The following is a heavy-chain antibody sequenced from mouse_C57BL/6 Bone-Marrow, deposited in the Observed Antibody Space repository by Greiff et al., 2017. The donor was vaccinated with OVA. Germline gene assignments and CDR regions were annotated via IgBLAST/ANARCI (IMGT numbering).Heavy chain of an antibody. V-gene: IGHV1-58*01. J-gene: IGHJ2*01. CDR3: ARVDFYYFDY. CDR2: IYIGNGYT. CDR1: GYTFTSYG. Sequence: VQLKQSGAELVRPGSSVKMSCKTSGYTFTSYGINWVKQRPGQGLEWIGYIYIGNGYTAYNEKFKGKATLTSDTSSSTAYMQLSSLTSEDSAIYFCARVDFYYFDYWGQGTTLTVSS.